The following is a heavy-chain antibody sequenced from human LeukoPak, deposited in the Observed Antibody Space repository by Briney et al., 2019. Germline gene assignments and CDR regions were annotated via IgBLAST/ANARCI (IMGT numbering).Heavy chain of an antibody. J-gene: IGHJ4*02. D-gene: IGHD3-22*01. CDR3: ARSVDYFDNTGPHMMFDY. Sequence: SDTLSLTCNASGDSITSHYWNWIRQPPGKGLEGLGYIYLTWISKVHPSLKSRASMSVDTAKNQFFLKVNSVTAADTAVYHCARSVDYFDNTGPHMMFDYWGQGSLVTVSS. V-gene: IGHV4-59*07. CDR2: IYLTWIS. CDR1: GDSITSHY.